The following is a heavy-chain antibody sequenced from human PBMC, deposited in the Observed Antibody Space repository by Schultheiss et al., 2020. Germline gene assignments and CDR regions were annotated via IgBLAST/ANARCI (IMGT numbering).Heavy chain of an antibody. Sequence: SETLSLTCAVSGYSISSGYYWGWIRQPPGKGLEWIGSIYHSGSTYYNPSLKSRVTISVDTSKNQFSLKLSSVTAADTAVYYCARADGDYYNWFDPWGQGTLGTVSS. J-gene: IGHJ5*02. CDR3: ARADGDYYNWFDP. D-gene: IGHD4-17*01. V-gene: IGHV4-38-2*01. CDR1: GYSISSGYY. CDR2: IYHSGST.